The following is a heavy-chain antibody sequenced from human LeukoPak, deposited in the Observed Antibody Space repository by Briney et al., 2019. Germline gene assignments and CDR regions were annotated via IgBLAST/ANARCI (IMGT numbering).Heavy chain of an antibody. CDR3: GRDDGGKINDAFDI. J-gene: IGHJ3*02. CDR1: GFTFSRFW. CDR2: INQDESAR. V-gene: IGHV3-7*01. Sequence: PGGSLRLSCAASGFTFSRFWMSWVRQAPGKGLEWVASINQDESARFYVDSVKGRFTISGDNAKNSLYLQMNSLRAEDTAVYYCGRDDGGKINDAFDIWGQGTMVTVSS. D-gene: IGHD4-23*01.